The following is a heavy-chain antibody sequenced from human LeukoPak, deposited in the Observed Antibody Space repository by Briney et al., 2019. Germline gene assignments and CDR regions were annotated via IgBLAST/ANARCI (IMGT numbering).Heavy chain of an antibody. D-gene: IGHD5-18*01. CDR2: ISYDGSNK. CDR1: GFTFSSYA. Sequence: GRSLRLSCAASGFTFSSYAMHWVRQAPGKGLEWVAVISYDGSNKYYADSVKGRFTISRDNSKNTLSLQMNSLRAEDTAVYYCAREGGHTASAPGIDYWGQGTLVTVSS. CDR3: AREGGHTASAPGIDY. J-gene: IGHJ4*02. V-gene: IGHV3-30*04.